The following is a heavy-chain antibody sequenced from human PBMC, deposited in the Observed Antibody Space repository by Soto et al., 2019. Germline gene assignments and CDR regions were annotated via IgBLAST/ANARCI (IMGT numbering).Heavy chain of an antibody. V-gene: IGHV3-11*05. D-gene: IGHD5-12*01. CDR2: ISSSSSYT. J-gene: IGHJ4*02. Sequence: GXSRRLSGAASGFTFRDYYMSWIRQAPVKGLEWVSYISSSSSYTNYADSVKGRFTISRDNAKNSLYLQMNSLRAEDTAVYYCARDHHRYSGYDYVDYWGQGTLVTVSS. CDR1: GFTFRDYY. CDR3: ARDHHRYSGYDYVDY.